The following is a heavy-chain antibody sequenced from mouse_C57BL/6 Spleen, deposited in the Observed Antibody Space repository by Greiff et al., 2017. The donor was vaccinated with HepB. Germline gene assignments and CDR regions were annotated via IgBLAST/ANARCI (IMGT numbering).Heavy chain of an antibody. Sequence: VMLVESGPGLVQPSQSLSITCTVSGFSLTSYGVHWVRQSPGKGLEWLGVIWSGGSTDYNAAFISRLSISKDNSKSQVFCKMNSLQADDTAIYYCARKYWDVGAMDYWGQGTSVTVSS. CDR2: IWSGGST. J-gene: IGHJ4*01. CDR3: ARKYWDVGAMDY. V-gene: IGHV2-2*01. D-gene: IGHD4-1*01. CDR1: GFSLTSYG.